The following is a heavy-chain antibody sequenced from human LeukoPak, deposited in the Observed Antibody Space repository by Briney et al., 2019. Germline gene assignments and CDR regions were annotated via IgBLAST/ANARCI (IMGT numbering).Heavy chain of an antibody. D-gene: IGHD1-7*01. CDR3: ARRGGITGTTELDV. CDR2: IHYSGST. J-gene: IGHJ6*04. Sequence: SETLSLTCTVSGASISSGSNYWGWIRQPPGKGLEWIGSIHYSGSTYYNPSLKSRVTISVDTSKNQFSLELSSVTAADTSVYYCARRGGITGTTELDVWAKGTTVTVSS. CDR1: GASISSGSNY. V-gene: IGHV4-39*01.